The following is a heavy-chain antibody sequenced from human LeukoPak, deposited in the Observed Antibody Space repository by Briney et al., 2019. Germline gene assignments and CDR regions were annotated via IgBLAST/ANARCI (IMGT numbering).Heavy chain of an antibody. J-gene: IGHJ4*02. Sequence: SETPSLTCAVSGGSISSSKWWSWVRQPPGKGLEWIGEIYHSGSTNYNPSLKSRVTISVDKSKNQFSLKLSSVTAADTAVYYCATVSAFFYDSGSYYTFDYWGQGTLVTVSS. CDR3: ATVSAFFYDSGSYYTFDY. D-gene: IGHD3-10*01. CDR2: IYHSGST. V-gene: IGHV4-4*02. CDR1: GGSISSSKW.